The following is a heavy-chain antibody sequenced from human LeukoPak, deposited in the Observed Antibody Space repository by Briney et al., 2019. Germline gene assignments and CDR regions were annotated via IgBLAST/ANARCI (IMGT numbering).Heavy chain of an antibody. J-gene: IGHJ6*02. V-gene: IGHV4-30-4*01. CDR3: ARDLWSGYKDPYDPYYYYYGMDV. CDR2: IYYSGST. Sequence: PSETLSLTCTVSGGSISSGDYYWSWIRQPPGKGLEWIGYIYYSGSTYYNPSLKSRVTISVDTSKNQFSLKLSSETAADTAVYYCARDLWSGYKDPYDPYYYYYGMDVWGQGTTVTVSS. D-gene: IGHD3-3*01. CDR1: GGSISSGDYY.